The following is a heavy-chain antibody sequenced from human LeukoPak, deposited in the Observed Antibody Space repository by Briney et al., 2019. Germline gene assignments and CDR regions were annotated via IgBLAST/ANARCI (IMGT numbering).Heavy chain of an antibody. CDR2: INQGGSDK. D-gene: IGHD1-14*01. CDR1: GFTFSVHW. J-gene: IGHJ4*02. CDR3: TRDRSRAEDD. V-gene: IGHV3-7*01. Sequence: GGSLRLSCAAPGFTFSVHWMSWVRQAPGKGLEWVANINQGGSDKYYVDSVKGRFTISRDNANYLLYLQMNSLRGEDTAVYYCTRDRSRAEDDWGQGTLVTVSS.